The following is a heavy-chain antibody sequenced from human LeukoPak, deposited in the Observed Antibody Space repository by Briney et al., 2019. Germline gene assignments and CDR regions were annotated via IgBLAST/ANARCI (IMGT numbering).Heavy chain of an antibody. CDR1: GYSISSGYY. D-gene: IGHD1-26*01. J-gene: IGHJ4*02. V-gene: IGHV4-38-2*02. Sequence: PSETLSLTCTVSGYSISSGYYWGWIRQPPGKGLEWIGSIYHSGSTYYNPSLKSRVTISVDTSKNQFSLKLSSVTAADTAVYYCARDRKRGAHRPYYFDYWGQGTLVTVSS. CDR2: IYHSGST. CDR3: ARDRKRGAHRPYYFDY.